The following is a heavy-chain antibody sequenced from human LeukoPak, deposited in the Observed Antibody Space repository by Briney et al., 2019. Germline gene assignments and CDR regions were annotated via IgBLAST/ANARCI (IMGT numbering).Heavy chain of an antibody. CDR2: ISSSSSYI. Sequence: GGSLRLSCAASGFTFSSYSMNWVRQAPGKGLEWVSSISSSSSYIYYADSVNGRFTISRDNAKNSLYLQMNSLRAEDTAVYSCARGTQGVFDYWGQGTLVTASS. CDR3: ARGTQGVFDY. CDR1: GFTFSSYS. V-gene: IGHV3-21*01. D-gene: IGHD3/OR15-3a*01. J-gene: IGHJ4*02.